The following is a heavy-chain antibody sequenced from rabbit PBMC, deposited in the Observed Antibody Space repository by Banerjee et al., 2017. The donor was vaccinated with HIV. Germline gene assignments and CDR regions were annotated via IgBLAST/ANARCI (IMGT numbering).Heavy chain of an antibody. CDR1: GFTISSSYF. CDR2: ITTGNGHT. J-gene: IGHJ4*01. V-gene: IGHV1S45*01. Sequence: QQQLEESGGGLVQPEGSLTLTCTASGFTISSSYFMYWVRQAPGKGLEWIGCITTGNGHTYYATWAKGRFTISKSSSTTVTLQMTSLTAADTATYFCARDYNLWGPGTLVTVS. CDR3: ARDYNL.